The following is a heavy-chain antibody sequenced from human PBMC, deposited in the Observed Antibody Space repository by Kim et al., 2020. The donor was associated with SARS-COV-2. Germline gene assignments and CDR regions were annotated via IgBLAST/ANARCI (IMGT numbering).Heavy chain of an antibody. V-gene: IGHV4-34*01. J-gene: IGHJ4*02. Sequence: TNYNPSLKSRVTISVDTSKNQFSLKLSSVTAADTAVYYCARGGRMAPFDYWGQGTLVTVSS. CDR2: T. CDR3: ARGGRMAPFDY.